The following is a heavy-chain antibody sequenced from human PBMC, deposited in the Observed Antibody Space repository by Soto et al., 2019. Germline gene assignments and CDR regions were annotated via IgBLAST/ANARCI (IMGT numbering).Heavy chain of an antibody. CDR3: VKLQNTVTTCGS. D-gene: IGHD4-17*01. J-gene: IGHJ5*02. CDR2: ISSDGNNK. V-gene: IGHV3-30*18. CDR1: GFTFDSYG. Sequence: QVQLVESGGGVVQPGRSLRLSCAASGFTFDSYGMHWVRQAPGKGLEWVAVISSDGNNKYYADSVKGRFSIYRDNFNNILYLQRSSLRVEDTAVYYCVKLQNTVTTCGSWGQGTLVTVSS.